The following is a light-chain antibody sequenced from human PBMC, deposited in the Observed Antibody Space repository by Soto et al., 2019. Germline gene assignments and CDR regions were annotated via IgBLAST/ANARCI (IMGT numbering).Light chain of an antibody. CDR3: QQYGSSALT. J-gene: IGKJ4*01. CDR2: GAS. CDR1: QSVSSIY. V-gene: IGKV3-20*01. Sequence: IVLTQSPGTLSLSPWERATLSCRASQSVSSIYLAWYQQKPGQAPRLLIYGASSRPTGIPDRISGSGSGTDFTLTISRLEPEDFAVYYCQQYGSSALTFGGGTKVDIK.